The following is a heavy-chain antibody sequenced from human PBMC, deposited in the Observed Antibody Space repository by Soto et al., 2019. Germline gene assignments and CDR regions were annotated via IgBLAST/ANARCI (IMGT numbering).Heavy chain of an antibody. V-gene: IGHV1-69*13. J-gene: IGHJ4*02. CDR1: GGTFSSYA. CDR2: IIPIFGTA. D-gene: IGHD5-18*01. Sequence: SVKVSCKASGGTFSSYAISWVRQAPGQGLEWMGGIIPIFGTANYAQKFQGRVTITADESTSTAYMELSSLRSEDTAVYYCARDEYSYGYCPVHWGQGTLVTVSS. CDR3: ARDEYSYGYCPVH.